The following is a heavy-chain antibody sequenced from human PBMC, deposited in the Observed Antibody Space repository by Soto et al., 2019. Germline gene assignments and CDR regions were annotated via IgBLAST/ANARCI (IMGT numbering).Heavy chain of an antibody. CDR1: GFTFSSYA. V-gene: IGHV3-23*01. CDR2: ISGSGGST. J-gene: IGHJ4*02. D-gene: IGHD2-15*01. Sequence: EVQLLESGGGLVQPGGSLRLSCAASGFTFSSYAMSWVRQAPGKGLEWVSAISGSGGSTYYADSVKGRFTISRDNTKNTLYLQMSRLRAEDTAVYYCAKGPFRLPFDYWGQGTLVTVSS. CDR3: AKGPFRLPFDY.